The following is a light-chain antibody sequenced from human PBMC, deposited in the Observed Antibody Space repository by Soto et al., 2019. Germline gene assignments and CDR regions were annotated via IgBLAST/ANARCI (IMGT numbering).Light chain of an antibody. Sequence: EIVLTQSPATLSLSPGERATLSCRASQSVSSFLAWYQQKPGQAPRLLIYDASNRATGIQARFSGSGSETDFTLTISSREPEDFAVYYCQHRSNFGPGPNVDIK. CDR2: DAS. CDR1: QSVSSF. J-gene: IGKJ3*01. V-gene: IGKV3-11*01. CDR3: QHRSN.